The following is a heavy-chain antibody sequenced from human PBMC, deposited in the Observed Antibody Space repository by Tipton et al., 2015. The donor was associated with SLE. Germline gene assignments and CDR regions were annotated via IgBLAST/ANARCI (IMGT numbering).Heavy chain of an antibody. Sequence: TLSLTCTVSGVSIGSGGYSWSWIRQPPGKGLEWIGNIYHSGSTYYNPSLKSRVTMSVDMSKNQFSLKLNSVTAADTAVYYCARDRDTSAWYPSFDFWGHGTLVTVSS. CDR1: GVSIGSGGYS. CDR2: IYHSGST. V-gene: IGHV4-30-2*01. D-gene: IGHD6-19*01. J-gene: IGHJ4*01. CDR3: ARDRDTSAWYPSFDF.